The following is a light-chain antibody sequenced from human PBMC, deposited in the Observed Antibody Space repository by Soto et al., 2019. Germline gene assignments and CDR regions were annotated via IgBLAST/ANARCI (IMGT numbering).Light chain of an antibody. Sequence: EIVLTQSPGTLSLSPGERATLSCRASQSVSSSYLAWYQQKPGQAPRLLIYGASSRATGIPDRFSGSGSGTDFTLTISRLEPEYFAVYYCQQYGSSSYTLGQGTKLEI. J-gene: IGKJ2*01. CDR2: GAS. CDR3: QQYGSSSYT. V-gene: IGKV3-20*01. CDR1: QSVSSSY.